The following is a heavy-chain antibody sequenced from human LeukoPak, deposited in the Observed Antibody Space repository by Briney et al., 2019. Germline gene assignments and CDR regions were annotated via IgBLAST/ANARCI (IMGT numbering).Heavy chain of an antibody. Sequence: PSETLSLTCTVSGGSISSGSYYWSWIRQPAGKGLEWIGRIYTSGSTNYNPSLKSRVTISVDTSKNQFSLKLSSVTAADTAVYYCAKKGGYYDFWSGYEISWGQGTLVTVPS. CDR1: GGSISSGSYY. D-gene: IGHD3-3*01. CDR3: AKKGGYYDFWSGYEIS. J-gene: IGHJ4*02. V-gene: IGHV4-61*02. CDR2: IYTSGST.